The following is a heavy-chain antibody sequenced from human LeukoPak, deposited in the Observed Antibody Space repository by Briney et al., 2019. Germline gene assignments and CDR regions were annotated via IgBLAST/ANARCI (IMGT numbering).Heavy chain of an antibody. Sequence: PSETLSLTCAVYSGSFSDYYWSWIRLSPGKGLEWIGEINHSGNTHYSSALKSRVTISVDTSKNQFSLKLSSMTAADTAVYYCARSSHYYFDYWGQGTLVTVSS. CDR2: INHSGNT. J-gene: IGHJ4*02. CDR1: SGSFSDYY. CDR3: ARSSHYYFDY. V-gene: IGHV4-34*01.